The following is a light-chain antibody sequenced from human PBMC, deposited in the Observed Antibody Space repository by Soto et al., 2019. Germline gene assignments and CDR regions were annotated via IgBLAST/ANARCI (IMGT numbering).Light chain of an antibody. CDR2: EGG. V-gene: IGLV2-23*01. CDR1: SSDVGTYNL. J-gene: IGLJ1*01. Sequence: QSALTQPASVSGSPGQSIALSCTGTSSDVGTYNLVSWYQQHPGKAPKLLISEGGKRPSGVSDRFSGSKSGNTASLTISGLQAEDEADYYCCSFAAGNTYGFGTGTKVTVL. CDR3: CSFAAGNTYG.